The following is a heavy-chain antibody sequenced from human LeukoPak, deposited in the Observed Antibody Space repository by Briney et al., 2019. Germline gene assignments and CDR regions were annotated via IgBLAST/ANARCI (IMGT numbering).Heavy chain of an antibody. CDR3: ARDQNTYNSRNRMSSFDI. CDR1: GFTFSSYG. CDR2: ISSTSGYI. V-gene: IGHV3-21*01. Sequence: GGSLRLSCAASGFTFSSYGMSWVRQAPGRGLEWVSSISSTSGYIYYTDSLQGRFTISRDNAKNSLYLQMNSLRAEDTAVYYCARDQNTYNSRNRMSSFDIWGQGTMVTVS. D-gene: IGHD1-14*01. J-gene: IGHJ3*02.